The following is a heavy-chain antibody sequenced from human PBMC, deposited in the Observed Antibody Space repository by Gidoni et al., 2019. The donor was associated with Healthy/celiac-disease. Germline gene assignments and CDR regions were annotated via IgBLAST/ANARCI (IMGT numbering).Heavy chain of an antibody. CDR2: IYYSGST. J-gene: IGHJ2*01. V-gene: IGHV4-30-4*01. Sequence: QVQLQESGPGLVKPSQTLSLTCTVSGGSISSGDSYWSWIRQPPGKGLEWIGYIYYSGSTYYNPSLKSRVTISVDTSKNQFSLKLSSVTAADTAVYYCARDRQKQQLTLVHWYFDLWGRGTLVTVSS. CDR1: GGSISSGDSY. CDR3: ARDRQKQQLTLVHWYFDL. D-gene: IGHD6-13*01.